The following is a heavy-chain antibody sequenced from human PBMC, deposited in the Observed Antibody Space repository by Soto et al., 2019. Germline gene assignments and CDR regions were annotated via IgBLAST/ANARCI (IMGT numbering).Heavy chain of an antibody. CDR2: IGTTGGDT. Sequence: EVQLLESGGGLVQPGGSLRLSCAASGFTFSIYPMSWVRQTPEKGLEWVSTIGTTGGDTYYADSVRGRSTISRDDSKNTLYLQMSSLRAEESAVYYCAKSRVDSGRGYFDLGGRCTLVPVSS. D-gene: IGHD6-25*01. CDR1: GFTFSIYP. CDR3: AKSRVDSGRGYFDL. V-gene: IGHV3-23*01. J-gene: IGHJ2*01.